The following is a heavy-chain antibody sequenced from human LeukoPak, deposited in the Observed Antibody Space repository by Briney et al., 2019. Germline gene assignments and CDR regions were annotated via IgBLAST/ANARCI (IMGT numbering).Heavy chain of an antibody. CDR1: GGTFSSYT. D-gene: IGHD2-21*02. J-gene: IGHJ4*02. V-gene: IGHV1-69*02. CDR2: IIPIPGIA. Sequence: SVKVSCKASGGTFSSYTISWVRQAPGQGLEWMGRIIPIPGIANYAQKFQGRVTITTDESTSTAYMELSSLRSEDTAVYYCATSGPYCGGDCSSFFDYWGQGTLVTVSS. CDR3: ATSGPYCGGDCSSFFDY.